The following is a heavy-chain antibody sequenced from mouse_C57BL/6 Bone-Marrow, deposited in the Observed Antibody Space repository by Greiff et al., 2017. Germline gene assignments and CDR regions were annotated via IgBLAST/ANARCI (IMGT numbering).Heavy chain of an antibody. CDR2: ISSGRGTI. CDR3: ARIYYEDY. Sequence: EVQGVESGGGLVKPGGSLKLSCAASGFTFSDYGMHWVRQAPEKGLEWVAYISSGRGTIYYADTVKGRFTISRANAQNTLFLQMTSLRSEDTAMYYCARIYYEDYWGQGTSVTVSS. J-gene: IGHJ4*01. CDR1: GFTFSDYG. V-gene: IGHV5-17*01. D-gene: IGHD2-4*01.